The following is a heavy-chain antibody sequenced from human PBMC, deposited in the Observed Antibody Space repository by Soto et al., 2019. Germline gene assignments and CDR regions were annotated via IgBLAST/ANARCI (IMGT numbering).Heavy chain of an antibody. CDR1: GGSISSSSYY. D-gene: IGHD3-22*01. Sequence: QLQLQESGPGLVKPSETLSLTCTVSGGSISSSSYYWGWIRQPPGKGLEWIGSIYYSGSTYYNPSLKSRVTISVDTSKNQFSLKLSSVTAADTAVYYCARRLIYYYDTHWFDPWGQGTLVTVSS. V-gene: IGHV4-39*01. CDR3: ARRLIYYYDTHWFDP. J-gene: IGHJ5*02. CDR2: IYYSGST.